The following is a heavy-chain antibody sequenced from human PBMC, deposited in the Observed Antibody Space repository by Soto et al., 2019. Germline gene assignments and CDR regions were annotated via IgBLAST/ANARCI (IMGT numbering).Heavy chain of an antibody. Sequence: ASVKVSCKASGYTFTGYQMHWVRQAPGQGLEWMGWFNPNSGGINYAQKFQGRVTMTGDTSISTAYMELNRLTSDDTAVYYCARGRDIVPPGNWGQGTLVTVSS. CDR3: ARGRDIVPPGN. D-gene: IGHD2-15*01. CDR1: GYTFTGYQ. CDR2: FNPNSGGI. V-gene: IGHV1-2*02. J-gene: IGHJ4*02.